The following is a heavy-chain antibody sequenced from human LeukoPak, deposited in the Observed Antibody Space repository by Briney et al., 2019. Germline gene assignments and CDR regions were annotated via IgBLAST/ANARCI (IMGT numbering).Heavy chain of an antibody. D-gene: IGHD6-13*01. J-gene: IGHJ5*02. CDR2: INPNSGDT. Sequence: GASVKVSCKASGYILTDYYMHWVRQAPGQGLEWMGWINPNSGDTNYAQKFQGRVTMTRDTSISTVYMELRRLRYDDTAAYYCATLSSILFDPWGQGTLVTVSS. CDR3: ATLSSILFDP. CDR1: GYILTDYY. V-gene: IGHV1-2*02.